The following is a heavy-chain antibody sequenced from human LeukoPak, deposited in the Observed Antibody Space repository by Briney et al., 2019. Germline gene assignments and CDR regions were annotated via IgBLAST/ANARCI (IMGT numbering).Heavy chain of an antibody. D-gene: IGHD3-22*01. CDR2: IYYSGST. CDR1: GASISSYY. CDR3: ARHRYYYDSSGYYYQP. J-gene: IGHJ5*02. Sequence: PSETLSLTCTVSGASISSYYWSWIRQPPGKGLEWSGDIYYSGSTNYNPSLKSRVTISVDTSKNQFSLRLSSVTAADTAVYYCARHRYYYDSSGYYYQPWGQGTLVTVSS. V-gene: IGHV4-59*01.